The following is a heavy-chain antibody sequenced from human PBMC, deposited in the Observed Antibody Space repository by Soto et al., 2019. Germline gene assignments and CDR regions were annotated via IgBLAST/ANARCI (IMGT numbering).Heavy chain of an antibody. CDR2: IKPDGSDK. Sequence: GGSLRLSCAASGFSFSTYWMSWVRQAPGKGLEWVATIKPDGSDKYYVDSVKGRFTISRDNAKKSLLLQMNSLTAEDTAVYYCASGGWETPIWGRGTLVTVSS. J-gene: IGHJ4*02. CDR1: GFSFSTYW. CDR3: ASGGWETPI. V-gene: IGHV3-7*03. D-gene: IGHD1-26*01.